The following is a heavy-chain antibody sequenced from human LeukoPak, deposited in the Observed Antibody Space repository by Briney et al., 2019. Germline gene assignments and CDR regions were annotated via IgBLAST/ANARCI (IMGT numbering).Heavy chain of an antibody. CDR1: GYTFTGYY. CDR2: VNPNSGDA. J-gene: IGHJ4*02. Sequence: ASVKVSCKASGYTFTGYYVHWVRQAPGQGLEWMGWVNPNSGDANYAQKFQGRVTMTRDTSIRTAYMELSGLRSDDTAVYYCAKNPYEYYFDFWGQGTLVTVSS. V-gene: IGHV1-2*02. D-gene: IGHD5-12*01. CDR3: AKNPYEYYFDF.